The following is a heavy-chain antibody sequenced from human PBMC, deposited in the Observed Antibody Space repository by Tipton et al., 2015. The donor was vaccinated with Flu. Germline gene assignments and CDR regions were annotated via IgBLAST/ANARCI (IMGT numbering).Heavy chain of an antibody. Sequence: SLRLSCAASGFTFSSYGMHWVRQAPGKGLEWMAVIWYDGSNKYYADSVKGRFTISRDNSKNTLYLQMNSLRAEDTAVYYCARDDGYSSSWYEAFDIWGQGTMVTVSS. CDR1: GFTFSSYG. J-gene: IGHJ3*02. CDR3: ARDDGYSSSWYEAFDI. CDR2: IWYDGSNK. D-gene: IGHD6-13*01. V-gene: IGHV3-33*01.